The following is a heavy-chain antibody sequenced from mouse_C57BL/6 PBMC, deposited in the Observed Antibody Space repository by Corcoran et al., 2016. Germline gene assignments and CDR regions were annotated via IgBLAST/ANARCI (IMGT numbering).Heavy chain of an antibody. J-gene: IGHJ1*03. CDR3: ARKSPPHYYGSSYWYFDV. CDR2: IDPANGNT. Sequence: EVQLQQSVAELVRPGASVKLSCTASGFNIKNTYMHWVKQRPEQGLEWIGRIDPANGNTKYAPKFQGKATITADTSSNTAYLQLSSLTSEDTAIYYCARKSPPHYYGSSYWYFDVWGTGTTVTVSS. V-gene: IGHV14-3*01. CDR1: GFNIKNTY. D-gene: IGHD1-1*01.